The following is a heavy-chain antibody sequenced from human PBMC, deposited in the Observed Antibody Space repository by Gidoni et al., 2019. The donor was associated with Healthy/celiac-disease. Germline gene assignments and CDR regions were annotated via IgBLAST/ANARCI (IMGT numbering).Heavy chain of an antibody. CDR1: GYTLTELS. V-gene: IGHV1-24*01. Sequence: QVQLVQSGAEVKKPGASVQVSCKVSGYTLTELSMHWVRQAPGKGLEWMGGFDPEDGETIYAQKFQGRVTMTEDTSTDTAYMELSSLRSEDTAVYYCATRQNYDSSGSTTDVAFDIWGQGTMVTVSS. CDR2: FDPEDGET. D-gene: IGHD3-22*01. J-gene: IGHJ3*02. CDR3: ATRQNYDSSGSTTDVAFDI.